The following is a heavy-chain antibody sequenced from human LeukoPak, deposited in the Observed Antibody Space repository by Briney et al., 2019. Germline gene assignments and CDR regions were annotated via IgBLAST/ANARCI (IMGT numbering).Heavy chain of an antibody. CDR1: GFTFSSYA. CDR2: ISGSGGST. D-gene: IGHD3-22*01. CDR3: AKGLHPYYHDSSGYYYQDY. J-gene: IGHJ4*02. V-gene: IGHV3-23*01. Sequence: GGSLRLSCAASGFTFSSYAMSWVRQAPGKGLEWVSAISGSGGSTYYADSVKGRFTISRDNSKNTLYLQMNSLRAEDTAVYCCAKGLHPYYHDSSGYYYQDYWGQGTLVTVSS.